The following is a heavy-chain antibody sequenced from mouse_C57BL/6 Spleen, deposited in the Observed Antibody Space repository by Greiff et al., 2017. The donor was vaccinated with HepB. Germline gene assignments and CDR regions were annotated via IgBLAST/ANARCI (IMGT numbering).Heavy chain of an antibody. CDR1: GYTFTSYW. J-gene: IGHJ1*03. V-gene: IGHV1-55*01. CDR2: IYPGSGST. D-gene: IGHD2-1*01. Sequence: VQLQQPGAELVKPGASVKMSCKASGYTFTSYWITWVKQRPGQGLEWIGDIYPGSGSTNYNEKFKSKATLTVDTSSSTAYMQLSSLTSEDSAVYYCARGRIYYGNYWYFDVWGTGTTVTVSS. CDR3: ARGRIYYGNYWYFDV.